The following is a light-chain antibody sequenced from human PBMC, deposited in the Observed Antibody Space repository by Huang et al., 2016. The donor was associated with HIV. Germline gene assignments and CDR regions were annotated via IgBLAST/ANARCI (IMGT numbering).Light chain of an antibody. V-gene: IGKV3-15*01. CDR2: GGS. J-gene: IGKJ1*01. Sequence: EIVMTQSPATLSLSPGERATLSCRASQRIGTNLAWYQQNPGQAPRLLLYGGSTRARGIQDRFRGSGSGTEFTLTIDSLQAEDFAVYYCQQYQVWPPATFGQGTRVEIK. CDR1: QRIGTN. CDR3: QQYQVWPPAT.